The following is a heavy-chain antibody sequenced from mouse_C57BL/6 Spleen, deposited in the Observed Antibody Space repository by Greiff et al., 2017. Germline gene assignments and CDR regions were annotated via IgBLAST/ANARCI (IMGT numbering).Heavy chain of an antibody. CDR1: GYTFTSYW. Sequence: VQLQQPGAELVKPGASVQLSCKASGYTFTSYWMHWVKQRPGRGLEWIGRIDPNSGGTKYNEKFKSKATLTVDQPSSTAYMQLSSLTSDDSAVYYCARCLYDGYYNWYFDVWGTGTTVTVSS. D-gene: IGHD2-3*01. J-gene: IGHJ1*03. CDR2: IDPNSGGT. CDR3: ARCLYDGYYNWYFDV. V-gene: IGHV1-72*01.